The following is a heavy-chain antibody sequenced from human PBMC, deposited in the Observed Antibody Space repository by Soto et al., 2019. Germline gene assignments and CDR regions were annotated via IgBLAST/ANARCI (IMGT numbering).Heavy chain of an antibody. J-gene: IGHJ4*02. CDR2: IYYSGST. Sequence: TLSLTCTVSGGSISSCGYYWSWIRQHQGKGLEWIGYIYYSGSTYYNPSLKSRVTISVDTSKNQFSLKLRSVTGVETVVYLCARKDKGYSSGCYNFDYWGQGTL. CDR3: ARKDKGYSSGCYNFDY. V-gene: IGHV4-31*03. D-gene: IGHD6-19*01. CDR1: GGSISSCGYY.